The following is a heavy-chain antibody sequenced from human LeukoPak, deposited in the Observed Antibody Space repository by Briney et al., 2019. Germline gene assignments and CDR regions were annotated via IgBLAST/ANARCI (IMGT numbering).Heavy chain of an antibody. D-gene: IGHD6-13*01. CDR3: ARGLAIIAAATLGDY. J-gene: IGHJ4*02. Sequence: SETLSLTCAVYGGSFSGYYWSWIRQPPGKGLEWIGEINHGGSTNYNPSLKSRVTISVDTSKNQFSLKLSSVTAADTAVYYCARGLAIIAAATLGDYWGQGTLVTVSS. V-gene: IGHV4-34*01. CDR2: INHGGST. CDR1: GGSFSGYY.